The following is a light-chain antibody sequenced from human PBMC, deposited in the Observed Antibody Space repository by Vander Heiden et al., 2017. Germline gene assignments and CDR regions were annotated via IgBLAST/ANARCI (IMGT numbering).Light chain of an antibody. Sequence: ETVLTQPPGPLSLSPGERATLSCRASESVSSSYLAWYQQKPGQAPRLLIYGASSSATGIPDRFSGSGSGTDFTLTISRLEPEDFAVYYCQQYGSSPRVTFGPGTKVDIK. CDR1: ESVSSSY. CDR2: GAS. J-gene: IGKJ3*01. CDR3: QQYGSSPRVT. V-gene: IGKV3-20*01.